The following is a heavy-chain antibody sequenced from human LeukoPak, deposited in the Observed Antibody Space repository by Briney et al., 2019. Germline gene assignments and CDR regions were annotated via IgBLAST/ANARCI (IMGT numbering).Heavy chain of an antibody. CDR3: ARVRAASDY. D-gene: IGHD5-18*01. CDR2: ISSSGSTI. J-gene: IGHJ4*02. CDR1: GFTFSSYA. Sequence: GGSLRLSCAASGFTFSSYAMSWVRQAPGKGLEWVSYISSSGSTIYYADSVKGRFTISRDNAKNSLDLQMNSLRAEDTAVYYCARVRAASDYWGQGTLVTVSS. V-gene: IGHV3-48*03.